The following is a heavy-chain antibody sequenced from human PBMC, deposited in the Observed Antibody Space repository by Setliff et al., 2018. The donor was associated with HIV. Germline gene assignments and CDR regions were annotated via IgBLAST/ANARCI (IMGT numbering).Heavy chain of an antibody. CDR3: AKSVDTTMDDYYYVDI. CDR1: GGSISSHF. J-gene: IGHJ6*03. Sequence: ETLSLTCTVSGGSISSHFWTWIRQPAGKGLEWIGRFRPTGNAYYANPYYNPSLKSRVSMSVDTSKSQFSLKLNSVTAADTAVYYCAKSVDTTMDDYYYVDIWGTGITVT. D-gene: IGHD5-18*01. V-gene: IGHV4-4*07. CDR2: FRPTGNAYYANP.